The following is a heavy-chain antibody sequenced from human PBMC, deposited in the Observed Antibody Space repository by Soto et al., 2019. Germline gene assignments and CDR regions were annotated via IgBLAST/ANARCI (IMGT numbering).Heavy chain of an antibody. J-gene: IGHJ4*02. Sequence: GGSLRLSCAASGFTFSSYWMSWVRQAPGKGLEWVANIKQDGSEKYYVDSVKGRFTISRDNAKNSLYLQMNSLRAEDTAVYYCARDYRLHLGELSHFDYWGQGTLVTVSS. D-gene: IGHD3-16*02. CDR1: GFTFSSYW. CDR2: IKQDGSEK. CDR3: ARDYRLHLGELSHFDY. V-gene: IGHV3-7*01.